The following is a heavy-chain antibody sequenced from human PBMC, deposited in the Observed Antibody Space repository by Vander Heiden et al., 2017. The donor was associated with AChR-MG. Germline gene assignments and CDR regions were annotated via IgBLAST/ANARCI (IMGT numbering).Heavy chain of an antibody. V-gene: IGHV3-21*01. Sequence: EVQPVQSGVCLVHPWRSLGLSCPASGFTFSSYSMNWVRQAPGKGLEWVSSSSSSSSYIYYADSVKGRFTISRDNAKNSLYLQMNSLRAEDTAVYYCASRHHYYGMDVWGQGTTVTVSS. CDR2: SSSSSSYI. CDR1: GFTFSSYS. CDR3: ASRHHYYGMDV. J-gene: IGHJ6*02.